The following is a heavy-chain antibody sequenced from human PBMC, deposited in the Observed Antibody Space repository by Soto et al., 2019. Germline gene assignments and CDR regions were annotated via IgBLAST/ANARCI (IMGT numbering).Heavy chain of an antibody. CDR1: GGSISSGDYY. Sequence: QVQLQESGPGLVKPSQTLSLTCTVSGGSISSGDYYWSWIRQPPGKGLEWIGYIYYSGSTYYNPSLVTRVTLSVDTSKNQFSLKLSSVTAADTAVYYCARGGGDDYCDYGYYFDYWGQGTLVTVSS. CDR3: ARGGGDDYCDYGYYFDY. CDR2: IYYSGST. V-gene: IGHV4-30-4*01. J-gene: IGHJ4*02. D-gene: IGHD4-17*01.